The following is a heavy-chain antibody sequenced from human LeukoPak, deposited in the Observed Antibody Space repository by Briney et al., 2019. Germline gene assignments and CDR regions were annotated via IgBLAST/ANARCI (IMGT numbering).Heavy chain of an antibody. D-gene: IGHD3-22*01. CDR1: GGSISSGGYY. CDR2: IYYSGST. Sequence: NPSQTLSLTCTVSGGSISSGGYYWSWIRQHQGKGLEWIGYIYYSGSTYYNPSLKSRVTISVDTSKNQFSLKLSSVTAADTAVYYCARDSGYYDSSGYSPFDYWGQGTLVTVSS. J-gene: IGHJ4*02. V-gene: IGHV4-31*03. CDR3: ARDSGYYDSSGYSPFDY.